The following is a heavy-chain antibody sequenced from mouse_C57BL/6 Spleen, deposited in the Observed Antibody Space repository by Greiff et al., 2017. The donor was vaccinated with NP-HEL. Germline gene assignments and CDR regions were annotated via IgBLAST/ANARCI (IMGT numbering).Heavy chain of an antibody. J-gene: IGHJ1*03. D-gene: IGHD3-3*01. CDR1: GFTFSDYG. CDR3: VRKGAVTGYWYFDV. V-gene: IGHV5-17*01. Sequence: DVMLVESGGGLVKPGGSLKLSCAASGFTFSDYGMHWVRQAPEKGLEWVAYISSGSSTIYYADTVKGRFTISRDNAKNTLFLQMTSLRSEETAMYYCVRKGAVTGYWYFDVWGTGTTVTVSS. CDR2: ISSGSSTI.